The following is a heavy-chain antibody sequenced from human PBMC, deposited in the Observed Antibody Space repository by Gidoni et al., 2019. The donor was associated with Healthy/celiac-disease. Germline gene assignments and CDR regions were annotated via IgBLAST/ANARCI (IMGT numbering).Heavy chain of an antibody. V-gene: IGHV3-9*01. D-gene: IGHD3-9*01. CDR1: GFTFDDYA. CDR2: ISWNSGSI. J-gene: IGHJ6*02. CDR3: ASPGRILTGYFYYGMDV. Sequence: EVQLVESGGGLVQPGRSLRLSCAASGFTFDDYAMHWVRQAPGKGLEWVSGISWNSGSIGYADSVKGRFTISRDNAKNSLYLQMNSLRAEDTALYYCASPGRILTGYFYYGMDVWGQGTTVTVSS.